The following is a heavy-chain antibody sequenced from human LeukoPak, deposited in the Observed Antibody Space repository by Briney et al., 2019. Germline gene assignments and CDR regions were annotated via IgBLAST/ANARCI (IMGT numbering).Heavy chain of an antibody. J-gene: IGHJ5*02. CDR3: ARDTQGSGWYGGWFDP. CDR2: IYHSGST. Sequence: PSETLSLTCTVSGGSISSGGYYWSWIRQPPGKGLEWIGYIYHSGSTYYNPSLKSRVTMSVDTSKNQFSLKLSSVTAADTAVYYCARDTQGSGWYGGWFDPWGQGTLVTVSS. D-gene: IGHD6-19*01. CDR1: GGSISSGGYY. V-gene: IGHV4-30-2*01.